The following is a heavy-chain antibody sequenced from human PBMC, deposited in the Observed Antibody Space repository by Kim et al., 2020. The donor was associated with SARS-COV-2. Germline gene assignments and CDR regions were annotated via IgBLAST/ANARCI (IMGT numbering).Heavy chain of an antibody. CDR3: ARHVGTIAAADFDY. Sequence: SETLSLTCTVSGGSISSYYWSWIRQPPGKGLEWIGYIYYSGSTNYNPSLKSRVTISVDTSKNQFSLKLSSVTAADTAVYYCARHVGTIAAADFDYWGQGTLVTVSS. CDR2: IYYSGST. J-gene: IGHJ4*02. D-gene: IGHD6-13*01. V-gene: IGHV4-59*08. CDR1: GGSISSYY.